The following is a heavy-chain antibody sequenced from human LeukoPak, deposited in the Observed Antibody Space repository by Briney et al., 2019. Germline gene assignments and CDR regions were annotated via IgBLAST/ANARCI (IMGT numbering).Heavy chain of an antibody. J-gene: IGHJ4*02. CDR1: GFILSTSE. Sequence: GGSLRLSCVASGFILSTSEMNWVRQAPGKGLEWVAVISYDGSNKYYADSVKGRFTISRDNSKNTLYLQMNSLRAEDTAVYYCAKDWGEYSSSAFDYWGQGTLVTVSS. CDR2: ISYDGSNK. V-gene: IGHV3-30*18. D-gene: IGHD6-6*01. CDR3: AKDWGEYSSSAFDY.